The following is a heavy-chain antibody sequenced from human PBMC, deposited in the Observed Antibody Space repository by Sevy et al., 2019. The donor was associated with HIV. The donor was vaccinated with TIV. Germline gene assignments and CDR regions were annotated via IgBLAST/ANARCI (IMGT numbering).Heavy chain of an antibody. D-gene: IGHD1-26*01. Sequence: GGPLKLPCAASGFPSSGNNMNWSRQAQGKGLEGVSSISGSSNYIYYPESVKGRFIISRDNAKNTLYLQMNSLRADDTAVYYCARGPPDGSYDYFDYWGQGTLVTVSS. CDR2: ISGSSNYI. J-gene: IGHJ4*02. V-gene: IGHV3-21*06. CDR1: GFPSSGNN. CDR3: ARGPPDGSYDYFDY.